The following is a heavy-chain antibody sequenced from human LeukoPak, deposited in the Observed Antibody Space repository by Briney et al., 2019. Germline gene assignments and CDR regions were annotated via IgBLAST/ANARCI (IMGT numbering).Heavy chain of an antibody. D-gene: IGHD1-26*01. CDR2: INHSESI. CDR1: GGSFSGYY. V-gene: IGHV4-34*01. Sequence: SETLSLTCTVYGGSFSGYYWSWIRQPPGRGLEWIGEINHSESINYNPSLKSRVTISVDTSKNQFSLKLSSVTAADTAVYYCARARSGKWGFDYWGQGTLVTVSS. CDR3: ARARSGKWGFDY. J-gene: IGHJ4*02.